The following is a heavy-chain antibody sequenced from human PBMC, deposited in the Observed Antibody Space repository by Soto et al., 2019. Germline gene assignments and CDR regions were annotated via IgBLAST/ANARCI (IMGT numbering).Heavy chain of an antibody. Sequence: SETLSLTCSVSGGSISSSTYYWGWIRQPPGKGLEWIGSIYYSGSTYYNPSLKSRVTISVDTSKNQFSLKLSSVTAADTAVYYCASPQYYDSMRFGYWGQGTLVTVSS. CDR2: IYYSGST. CDR1: GGSISSSTYY. CDR3: ASPQYYDSMRFGY. V-gene: IGHV4-39*01. J-gene: IGHJ4*02. D-gene: IGHD3-22*01.